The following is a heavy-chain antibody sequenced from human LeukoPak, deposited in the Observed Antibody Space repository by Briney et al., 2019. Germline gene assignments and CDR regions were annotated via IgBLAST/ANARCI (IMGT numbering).Heavy chain of an antibody. CDR3: ARSYSSSSHYFDY. D-gene: IGHD6-6*01. CDR2: IYYSGST. J-gene: IGHJ4*02. CDR1: GGSISISSYY. Sequence: PSETLSLTCTVPGGSISISSYYCGWIRQPPGKGLEWIGSIYYSGSTYYNPSLKSRVTKSVDTSKNQFSLKLSSVTAADTAVYYCARSYSSSSHYFDYWGQGTLVTVSS. V-gene: IGHV4-39*01.